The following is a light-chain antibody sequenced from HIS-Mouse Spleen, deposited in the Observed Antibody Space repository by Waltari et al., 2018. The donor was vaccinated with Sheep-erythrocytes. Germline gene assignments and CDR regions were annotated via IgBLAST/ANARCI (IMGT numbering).Light chain of an antibody. CDR2: DVS. CDR3: CSYAGSYNYV. CDR1: SSDVGGYNF. J-gene: IGLJ1*01. V-gene: IGLV2-11*01. Sequence: QSALTQPRSVSGSPGQSVTISCTGTSSDVGGYNFVSWYQQHPGKAPKLMIYDVSKRPSGVPDRFSGSKSGNTASLTISGLQAVDEADYYCCSYAGSYNYVFGTGTKVTVL.